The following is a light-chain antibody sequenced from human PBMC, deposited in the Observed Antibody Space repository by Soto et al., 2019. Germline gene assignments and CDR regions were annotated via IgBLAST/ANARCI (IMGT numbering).Light chain of an antibody. J-gene: IGLJ1*01. CDR3: CSYAGSNYV. CDR2: EGS. Sequence: QSVLTQPASVSGCPGQSITSSYTGASSDVGSYNLVSWYQQHPGKAPKLMIYEGSKRPSGVSNRFSGSKSGNTASLSISGLQAEDEADYYCCSYAGSNYVFGTGTRSPS. CDR1: SSDVGSYNL. V-gene: IGLV2-23*01.